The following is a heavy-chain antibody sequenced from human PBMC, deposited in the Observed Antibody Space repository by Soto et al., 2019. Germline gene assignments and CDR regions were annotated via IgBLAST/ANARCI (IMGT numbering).Heavy chain of an antibody. J-gene: IGHJ5*02. CDR2: ISTSGRTI. Sequence: EVLLVESGGGLVQPGGSLRLSCTASGFTFSSYEMNWVRQAPGKGLEWISYISTSGRTIFDAGSVKGRFTIFRDNTRNTLFMQMDSLRPEATAAYYCARQPTHVYEASNQWYDTWGQVTLVIVSS. CDR1: GFTFSSYE. D-gene: IGHD3-16*01. V-gene: IGHV3-48*03. CDR3: ARQPTHVYEASNQWYDT.